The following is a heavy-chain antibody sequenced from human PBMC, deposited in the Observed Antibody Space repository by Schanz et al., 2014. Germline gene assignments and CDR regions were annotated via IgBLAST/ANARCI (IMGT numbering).Heavy chain of an antibody. Sequence: EVQLVESGGGLVQPGGSLRLSCAASGFTLSNSDMHWVRQGTGKGLEWVSTIGYLGDTYYPDSVKGRFTISRENAKNSLYLQMNSLRAEDTALYYCARDSGPYYDKSMDVWGQGTTVAVSS. CDR3: ARDSGPYYDKSMDV. CDR2: IGYLGDT. D-gene: IGHD3-9*01. V-gene: IGHV3-13*01. CDR1: GFTLSNSD. J-gene: IGHJ6*02.